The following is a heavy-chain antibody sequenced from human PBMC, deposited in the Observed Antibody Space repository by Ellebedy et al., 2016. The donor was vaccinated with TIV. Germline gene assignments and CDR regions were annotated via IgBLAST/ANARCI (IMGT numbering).Heavy chain of an antibody. D-gene: IGHD4-11*01. V-gene: IGHV3-7*01. CDR1: GFIFSSYW. CDR2: IRRDGSEQ. CDR3: FASGYSNSQGSVDY. J-gene: IGHJ4*02. Sequence: GESLKISXAASGFIFSSYWMTWVRQAPGKGLEWVANIRRDGSEQYYVDSVQGRFTISRDNGKNTLYLQMNNLRVEDTGVYYCFASGYSNSQGSVDYWGQGTLVTVSS.